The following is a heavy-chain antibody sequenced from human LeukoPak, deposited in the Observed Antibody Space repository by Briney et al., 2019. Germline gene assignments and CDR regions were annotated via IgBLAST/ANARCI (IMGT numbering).Heavy chain of an antibody. CDR2: LNWNGDTT. Sequence: GGSLRLSCAASGFTFDEYAMRWVRQLPGKGLGWVFGLNWNGDTTDYADSVRARFTISRDNAKNSLYLQMNSLTAEDTAFYYCASRHSDGYFAYWGQGTLATVS. D-gene: IGHD3-22*01. V-gene: IGHV3-20*04. CDR1: GFTFDEYA. CDR3: ASRHSDGYFAY. J-gene: IGHJ4*02.